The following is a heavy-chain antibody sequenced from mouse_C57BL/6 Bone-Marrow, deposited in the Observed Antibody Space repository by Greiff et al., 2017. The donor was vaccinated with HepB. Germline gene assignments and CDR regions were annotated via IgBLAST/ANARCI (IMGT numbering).Heavy chain of an antibody. V-gene: IGHV1-55*01. CDR3: ARRDDGYSSYYAMDY. CDR2: IYPGSGST. J-gene: IGHJ4*01. Sequence: QVQLQQPGAELVKPGASVKMSCKASGYTFTSYWITWVKPRPGQGLEWIGDIYPGSGSTNYNEKFKSKATLTVDTSSSTAYMQLSSLTSEDSAVYYCARRDDGYSSYYAMDYWGQGTSVTVSS. D-gene: IGHD2-3*01. CDR1: GYTFTSYW.